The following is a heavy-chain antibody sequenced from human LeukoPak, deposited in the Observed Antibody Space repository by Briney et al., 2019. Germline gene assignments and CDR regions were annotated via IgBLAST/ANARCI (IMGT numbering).Heavy chain of an antibody. D-gene: IGHD1-26*01. CDR3: GRSRAGAIDY. Sequence: PGGSPRLSCAASGFTLSDHYMDRVRQAPGKGLEWVGRTRNKANSYSTEYAASVKGRFTISRDESKNSLYLQMNSLKTEDTAVYYCGRSRAGAIDYWGQGTLVTVSS. J-gene: IGHJ4*02. CDR1: GFTLSDHY. V-gene: IGHV3-72*01. CDR2: TRNKANSYST.